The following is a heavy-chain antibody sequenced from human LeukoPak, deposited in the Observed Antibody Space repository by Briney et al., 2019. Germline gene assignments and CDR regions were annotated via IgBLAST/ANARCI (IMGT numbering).Heavy chain of an antibody. V-gene: IGHV1-46*03. CDR1: GYAFTTYY. J-gene: IGHJ6*03. D-gene: IGHD2-2*01. CDR2: INPSDGTT. Sequence: EASVKVSCKASGYAFTTYYMHWVRQAPGQGLEWMGIINPSDGTTTYAQKFQGRVTMTRDTSTSTVYMVLSSLRSEDTAVYYCARRVYCISTCCYHYYYYMDVWGKGTTVTVSS. CDR3: ARRVYCISTCCYHYYYYMDV.